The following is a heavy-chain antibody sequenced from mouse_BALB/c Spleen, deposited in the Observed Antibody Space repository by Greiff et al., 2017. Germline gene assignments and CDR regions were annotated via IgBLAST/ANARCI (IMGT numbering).Heavy chain of an antibody. CDR1: GYTFSSYW. J-gene: IGHJ3*01. CDR2: ILPGSGST. CDR3: ARWGYGSSSAWFAY. V-gene: IGHV1-9*01. D-gene: IGHD1-1*01. Sequence: QVQLQQSGAELMKPGASVKISCKATGYTFSSYWIEWVKQRPGHGLEWIGEILPGSGSTNYNEKFKGKATFTADTSSNTAYMQLSSLTSEDSAVYYCARWGYGSSSAWFAYWGQGTLVTVSA.